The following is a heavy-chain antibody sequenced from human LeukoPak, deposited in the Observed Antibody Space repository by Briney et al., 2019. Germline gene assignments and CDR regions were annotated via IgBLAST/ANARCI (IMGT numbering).Heavy chain of an antibody. CDR1: DFPFNPYT. J-gene: IGHJ4*02. D-gene: IGHD1-26*01. Sequence: GGSLRLSCIAYDFPFNPYTMHWVRQAPGKGLEWISYITGNSDTIYYADSVKGRFTISRDNAKDTVYLQMNSLRVEDTAVYYCIGSGGWPGYWGQGTLVTVSS. V-gene: IGHV3-48*04. CDR2: ITGNSDTI. CDR3: IGSGGWPGY.